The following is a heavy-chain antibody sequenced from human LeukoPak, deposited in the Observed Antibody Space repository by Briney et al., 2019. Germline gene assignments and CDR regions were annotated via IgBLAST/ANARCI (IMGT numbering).Heavy chain of an antibody. CDR1: GGSISSSSYY. CDR3: ASLAGEGGPYPALVDY. Sequence: PSETLSLTCTVSGGSISSSSYYWGWIRQPPGKGLEWIGSIYYSGSTYYNPSLKSRVTISVDTPKNQFSLKLSSVTAADTAVYYCASLAGEGGPYPALVDYWGQGTLVTVPS. J-gene: IGHJ4*02. CDR2: IYYSGST. D-gene: IGHD6-19*01. V-gene: IGHV4-39*01.